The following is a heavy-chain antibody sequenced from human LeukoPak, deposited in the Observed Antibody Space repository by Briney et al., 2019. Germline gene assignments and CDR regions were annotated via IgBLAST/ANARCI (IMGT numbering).Heavy chain of an antibody. J-gene: IGHJ6*02. CDR2: INPNSGGT. CDR1: GYTFTGYY. V-gene: IGHV1-2*04. Sequence: ASVKVSCKASGYTFTGYYMHWVRQAPGQGLEWMGWINPNSGGTNYAQKFQGWVTMTRDTSISAAYMELSRLRSDDTAVYYCARASPIRLLWFGELPNEYYYGMDVWGQGTTVTVSS. CDR3: ARASPIRLLWFGELPNEYYYGMDV. D-gene: IGHD3-10*01.